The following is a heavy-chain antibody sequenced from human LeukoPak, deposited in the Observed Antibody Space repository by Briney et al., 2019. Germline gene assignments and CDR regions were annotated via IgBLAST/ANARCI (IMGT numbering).Heavy chain of an antibody. CDR1: GDSSTNSIYY. V-gene: IGHV4-39*07. Sequence: PSETLSLTCSVSGDSSTNSIYYWAWIRQPPGRGLEWIGSIDYSGSTYYNPSLKSRATISIDTSKIQFSLKLSSVTAADTAVYYCARRFYGGNPYFDYWGQGTLVTVSS. CDR3: ARRFYGGNPYFDY. CDR2: IDYSGST. J-gene: IGHJ4*02. D-gene: IGHD4-23*01.